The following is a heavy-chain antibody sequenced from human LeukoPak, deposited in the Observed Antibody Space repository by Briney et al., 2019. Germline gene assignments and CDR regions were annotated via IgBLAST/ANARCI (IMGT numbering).Heavy chain of an antibody. CDR3: ARVAKERVGGVYYFDY. CDR1: GFTFSDYD. Sequence: GGSLRLSCAASGFTFSDYDMHWVRQPTGKGLEWVAAIGTAGDTYYTGSVKGRLTISRENAKNSLYLQMNSLRAGDTAVYYCARVAKERVGGVYYFDYWGQGTLVTVSS. J-gene: IGHJ4*02. CDR2: IGTAGDT. V-gene: IGHV3-13*01. D-gene: IGHD1-1*01.